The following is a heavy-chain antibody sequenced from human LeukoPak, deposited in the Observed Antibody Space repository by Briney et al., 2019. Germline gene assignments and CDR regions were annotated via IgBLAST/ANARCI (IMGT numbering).Heavy chain of an antibody. V-gene: IGHV4-34*01. CDR3: AGGPGCSGGSCYPRYYYYGMDV. CDR1: GGSFSGYY. CDR2: INHSGST. Sequence: SETLSLTCAVYGGSFSGYYWSWIRQPPGKGLEWIGEINHSGSTNYNPSLKSRVTISVDTSKNQFSLKLSSVTAADTAVYYCAGGPGCSGGSCYPRYYYYGMDVWGKGTTVTVSS. D-gene: IGHD2-15*01. J-gene: IGHJ6*04.